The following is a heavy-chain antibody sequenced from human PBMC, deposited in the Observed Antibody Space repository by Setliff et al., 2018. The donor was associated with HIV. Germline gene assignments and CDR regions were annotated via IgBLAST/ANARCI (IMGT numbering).Heavy chain of an antibody. CDR3: ARESGSYLSFFDY. V-gene: IGHV3-7*01. CDR2: IKQDGSEK. J-gene: IGHJ4*02. Sequence: GGSLRLSCAASGFTFSSYWMSWVRQAPGKGLEWVANIKQDGSEKYYVDSVKGRFTISRDNAKNSLYLQMNSLRAEDTAVYYCARESGSYLSFFDYWGQGTLVTV. CDR1: GFTFSSYW. D-gene: IGHD1-26*01.